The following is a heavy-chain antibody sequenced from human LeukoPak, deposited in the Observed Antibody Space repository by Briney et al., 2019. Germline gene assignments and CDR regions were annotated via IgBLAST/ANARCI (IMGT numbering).Heavy chain of an antibody. D-gene: IGHD3-10*01. CDR1: GFTVSSNY. J-gene: IGHJ4*02. CDR3: ARASMVRGVIPYY. CDR2: IYSGSST. Sequence: GGSLRLSCAASGFTVSSNYMSWVRQAPGKGLEWGSDIYSGSSTFYAESVKGRFTSSLDNSKNTLYLQMNSLRAEDTAVYYCARASMVRGVIPYYWGQGPLVTVSS. V-gene: IGHV3-53*01.